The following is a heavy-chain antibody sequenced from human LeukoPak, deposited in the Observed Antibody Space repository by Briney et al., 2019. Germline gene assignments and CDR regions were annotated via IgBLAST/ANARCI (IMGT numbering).Heavy chain of an antibody. J-gene: IGHJ4*02. D-gene: IGHD7-27*01. CDR1: GSSISSHS. Sequence: SETLSLTCTVSGSSISSHSWGWVRQPPGKGLEWICYDSNNGNINFNPALKSRVTISVDTSKRQFSLKLRSVTAADTAVYYCARDNWGSLDYWGQGILVTVSS. CDR3: ARDNWGSLDY. CDR2: DSNNGNI. V-gene: IGHV4-59*11.